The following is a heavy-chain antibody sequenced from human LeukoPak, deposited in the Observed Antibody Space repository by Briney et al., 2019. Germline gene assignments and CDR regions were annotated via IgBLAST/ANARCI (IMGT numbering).Heavy chain of an antibody. CDR1: GGSFSSYY. CDR2: IYYSGST. CDR3: ARDILTGRGRPDYFDY. D-gene: IGHD3-9*01. Sequence: SETLSLTCAVYGGSFSSYYWGWIRQPPGKGLEWIGSIYYSGSTYYNPSLKSRVTISVDTSKNQFSLKLSSVTAADTAVYYCARDILTGRGRPDYFDYWGQGTLVTVSS. J-gene: IGHJ4*02. V-gene: IGHV4-39*02.